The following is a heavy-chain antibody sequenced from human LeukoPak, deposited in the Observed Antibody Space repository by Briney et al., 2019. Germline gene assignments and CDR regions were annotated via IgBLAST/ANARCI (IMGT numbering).Heavy chain of an antibody. V-gene: IGHV4-38-2*02. Sequence: SETLSLTCTVSGYSISSGYYWGWIRQPPGKGLEWIGSIYHSGSTYYNPSLKSRVTISVDTSKNQFSLKLSSVTAADTAVYYCARSSGRYDSSGTTPKGAFDIWGQGTMVTVSS. J-gene: IGHJ3*02. CDR1: GYSISSGYY. CDR2: IYHSGST. CDR3: ARSSGRYDSSGTTPKGAFDI. D-gene: IGHD3-22*01.